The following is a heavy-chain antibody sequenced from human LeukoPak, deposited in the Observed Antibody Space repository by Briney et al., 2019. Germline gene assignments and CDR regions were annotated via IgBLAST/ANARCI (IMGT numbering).Heavy chain of an antibody. V-gene: IGHV1-69*05. Sequence: ASVKVSCKASGGTFSSYAFSWVRQAPGQGLEWMGGIIPIYGTPNYAQKSQGRFTITTDESTSTAYMELSSLRSEDTAVYYCARDHWGIVENGYDYFYYDLDVWGKGTTVTVSS. J-gene: IGHJ6*03. D-gene: IGHD7-27*01. CDR2: IIPIYGTP. CDR3: ARDHWGIVENGYDYFYYDLDV. CDR1: GGTFSSYA.